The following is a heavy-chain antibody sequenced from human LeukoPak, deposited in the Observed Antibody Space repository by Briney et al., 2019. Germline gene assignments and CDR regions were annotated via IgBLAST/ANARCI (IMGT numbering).Heavy chain of an antibody. Sequence: GGSLRLSCAASGFTFSSYAMHWVRQAPGKGLEWVAVISYDGSNKYYADSVKGRFTISRDNAKNSLYLQMNSLRAEDTALYYCAKELYYDSSSYYYYGMDVWGQGTTVTVSS. CDR2: ISYDGSNK. CDR3: AKELYYDSSSYYYYGMDV. J-gene: IGHJ6*02. CDR1: GFTFSSYA. V-gene: IGHV3-30*01. D-gene: IGHD3-22*01.